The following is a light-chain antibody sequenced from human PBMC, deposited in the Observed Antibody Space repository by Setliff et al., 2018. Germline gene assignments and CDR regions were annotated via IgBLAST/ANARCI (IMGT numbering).Light chain of an antibody. CDR1: SSNIGTNT. CDR2: NNN. Sequence: QSVLTQPPSASGTPGQRVTISCSGSSSNIGTNTVNWYQPLPGTAPKLLIYNNNQRPSGVPDRFSGSKSGTSASLAISGLQSEDEADYYCTSYTTSNSHVFGTGTKGTVL. V-gene: IGLV1-44*01. J-gene: IGLJ1*01. CDR3: TSYTTSNSHV.